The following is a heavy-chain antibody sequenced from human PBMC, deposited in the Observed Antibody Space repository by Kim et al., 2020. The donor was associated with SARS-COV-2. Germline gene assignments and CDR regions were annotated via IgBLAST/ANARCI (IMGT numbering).Heavy chain of an antibody. CDR1: GYSFTSYW. CDR3: ARRLRYCSSTSCHWFDP. CDR2: IYPGDSDT. Sequence: GESLKISCKGSGYSFTSYWIGWVRQMPGKGLEWMGIIYPGDSDTRYSPSFQGQVTISADKSISTAYLQWSSLKASDTAMYYCARRLRYCSSTSCHWFDPWGQGTLVTVSS. D-gene: IGHD2-2*01. V-gene: IGHV5-51*01. J-gene: IGHJ5*02.